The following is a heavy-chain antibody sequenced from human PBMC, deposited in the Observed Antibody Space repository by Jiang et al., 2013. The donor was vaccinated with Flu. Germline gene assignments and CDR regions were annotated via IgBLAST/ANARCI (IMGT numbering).Heavy chain of an antibody. CDR2: IYNSEST. V-gene: IGHV4-59*13. CDR3: ARATVTYVRFDY. Sequence: LLKPSETLSLTCTVSGGSISSYYWSWIRQPPGKGLEWIGYIYNSESTYYNPSLKSRVTISLDTSKNQFSLKLSSVTAADTAVYYCARATVTYVRFDYWGQGTLVTVSS. CDR1: GGSISSYY. J-gene: IGHJ4*02. D-gene: IGHD4-17*01.